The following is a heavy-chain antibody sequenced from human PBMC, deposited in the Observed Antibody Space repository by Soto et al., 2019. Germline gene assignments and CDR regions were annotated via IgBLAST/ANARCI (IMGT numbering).Heavy chain of an antibody. Sequence: ASVKVSCKASGYTFTSYYMHWVRQAPGQGLEWMGIINPSGGSTSYAQKFQGRVTMTRDTSTSTVYMELSSLRSEDTAVYYCARNPLATVTTTPPPPPLDYWGQGTLVTVSS. CDR1: GYTFTSYY. D-gene: IGHD4-4*01. CDR2: INPSGGST. J-gene: IGHJ4*02. CDR3: ARNPLATVTTTPPPPPLDY. V-gene: IGHV1-46*01.